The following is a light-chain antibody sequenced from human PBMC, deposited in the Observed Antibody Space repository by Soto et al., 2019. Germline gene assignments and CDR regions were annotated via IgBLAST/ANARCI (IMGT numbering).Light chain of an antibody. CDR3: SSYTSSSPLIYV. CDR1: SSDVGGYNY. Sequence: QSVLTQPASVSGSPGQSITISCTGTSSDVGGYNYVSWYQQHPGKAPKLMIYDVSNRPSGVSNRFSGSKSCNTASLTISGPREEKEVDYYGSSYTSSSPLIYVFGTGTKLTVL. CDR2: DVS. V-gene: IGLV2-14*01. J-gene: IGLJ1*01.